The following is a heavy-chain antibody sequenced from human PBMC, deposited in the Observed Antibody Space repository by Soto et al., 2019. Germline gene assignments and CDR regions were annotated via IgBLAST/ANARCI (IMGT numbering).Heavy chain of an antibody. D-gene: IGHD5-12*01. Sequence: QVQLVQSGAEVKKPGSSVKVSCKASGGTFSSYAISWVRQSPGQGLEWMGGIIPIFGTANYAQKFQGRVTITADESTSTAYMELSRLRSEDTAVYYCAILRVEMATKYPGDWGKGTLVTVSS. CDR1: GGTFSSYA. CDR2: IIPIFGTA. CDR3: AILRVEMATKYPGD. J-gene: IGHJ4*02. V-gene: IGHV1-69*01.